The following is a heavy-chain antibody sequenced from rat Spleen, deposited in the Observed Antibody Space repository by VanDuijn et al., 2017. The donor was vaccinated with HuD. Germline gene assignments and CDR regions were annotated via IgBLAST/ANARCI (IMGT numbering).Heavy chain of an antibody. D-gene: IGHD1-5*01. CDR3: TRGEGTTDY. CDR2: ISYDGDNT. Sequence: EVQLVESGGGLVQPGRSLKLSCAASGFTFSDYYMAWVRQAPTKGLEWVATISYDGDNTYYRDSVKGRFTISRDNAKTTLYLQMNSLRSEDTATYYCTRGEGTTDYWGQGVMVTVSS. CDR1: GFTFSDYY. V-gene: IGHV5-20*01. J-gene: IGHJ2*01.